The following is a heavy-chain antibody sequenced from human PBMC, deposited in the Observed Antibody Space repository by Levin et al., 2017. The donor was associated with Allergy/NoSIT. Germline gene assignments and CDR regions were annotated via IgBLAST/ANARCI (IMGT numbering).Heavy chain of an antibody. V-gene: IGHV3-23*01. CDR3: AKDDSGYDSWGGPFDY. J-gene: IGHJ4*02. Sequence: GESLKISCAASGFTFSSYAMSWVRQAPGKGLEWVSAISASGSYTYYADSVKGQFTISRDNSKNTLYLQMNSLRAEDTAVYFCAKDDSGYDSWGGPFDYWGQGTLVTVSS. CDR2: ISASGSYT. CDR1: GFTFSSYA. D-gene: IGHD5-12*01.